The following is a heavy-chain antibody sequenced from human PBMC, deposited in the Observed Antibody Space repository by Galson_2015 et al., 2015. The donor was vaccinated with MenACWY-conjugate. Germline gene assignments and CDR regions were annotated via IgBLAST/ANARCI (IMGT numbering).Heavy chain of an antibody. Sequence: SLRLSCAASGFTFSSYAMHWVRQAPGKGLEYVSAISSNGGSTYYADSVKGRFTISRDNSKNTLYLQMSSLRAEDTAVYYCVKAGSPSRWLQYFDYWGQGTLVTVSS. D-gene: IGHD5-24*01. CDR3: VKAGSPSRWLQYFDY. V-gene: IGHV3-64D*09. CDR1: GFTFSSYA. J-gene: IGHJ4*02. CDR2: ISSNGGST.